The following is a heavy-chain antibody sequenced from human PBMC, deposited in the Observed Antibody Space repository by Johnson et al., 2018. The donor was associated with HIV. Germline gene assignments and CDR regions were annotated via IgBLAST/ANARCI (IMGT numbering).Heavy chain of an antibody. CDR1: GFTYSTYG. CDR2: IKQDGSEE. V-gene: IGHV3-7*03. Sequence: MMLVESGGGVVQPGRSLRLSCAASGFTYSTYGMYWVRQAPGKGLEWVANIKQDGSEEYYVDSVKGRFTISRDNAMNSLFLQMNSLRAEDTAVYYCARDPFMAGLYAFDIWGQGTMVTVSS. J-gene: IGHJ3*02. CDR3: ARDPFMAGLYAFDI. D-gene: IGHD3/OR15-3a*01.